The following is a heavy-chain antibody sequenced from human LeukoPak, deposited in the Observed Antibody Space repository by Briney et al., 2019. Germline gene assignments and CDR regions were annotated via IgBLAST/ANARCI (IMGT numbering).Heavy chain of an antibody. CDR2: ISYIGTT. D-gene: IGHD1-14*01. Sequence: PSETLSLTCTVSGDSISSRTSDFWGWIRQSPGKGLEWIAEISYIGTTFYNPSLESRVSISLDTSKNQFSLKLSSVTAADTAVYYCAGLIRPGWFDPWGQGTLVTVSS. V-gene: IGHV4-39*01. CDR1: GDSISSRTSDF. CDR3: AGLIRPGWFDP. J-gene: IGHJ5*02.